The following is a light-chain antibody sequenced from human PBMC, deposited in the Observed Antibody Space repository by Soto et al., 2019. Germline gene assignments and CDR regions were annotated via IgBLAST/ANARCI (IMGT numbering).Light chain of an antibody. Sequence: EIVLTQSPGTLSLSPGERATLSCRASQSVSSSYLAWYQQKPGQAPRLLIYGASSSATGIPDRFSGSGSGTSFTLTISRLEPEDFAVYYCQQYGSSRTFGQGTKVEIK. CDR3: QQYGSSRT. CDR1: QSVSSSY. V-gene: IGKV3-20*01. CDR2: GAS. J-gene: IGKJ1*01.